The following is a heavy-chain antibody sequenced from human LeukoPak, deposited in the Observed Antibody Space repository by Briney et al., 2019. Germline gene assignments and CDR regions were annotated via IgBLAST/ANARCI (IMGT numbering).Heavy chain of an antibody. CDR1: GYHFINYW. V-gene: IGHV5-51*01. Sequence: GESLRISCKGSGYHFINYWIGWVRHMPGKGLEWVGIIYHGDSDTTYSPSFHGQVTMSDDESISTAYLQWSSLTASDTAIYYCARPLPGNAFDIWGQGTMVTVSS. CDR2: IYHGDSDT. CDR3: ARPLPGNAFDI. J-gene: IGHJ3*02. D-gene: IGHD6-13*01.